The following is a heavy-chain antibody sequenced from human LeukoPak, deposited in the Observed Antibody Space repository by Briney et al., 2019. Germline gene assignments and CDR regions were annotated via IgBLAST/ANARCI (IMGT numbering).Heavy chain of an antibody. J-gene: IGHJ4*02. CDR2: IRADAVTT. Sequence: GGSLRLSCAASGFTFSSYSMNWVRQAPGKGLEWVSGIRADAVTTYYADSVKGRFIISRDNSKNTVYLQMNSLSAEDAAVYYCVKDDRWVQYANWGQGTLVTVSS. D-gene: IGHD5-24*01. V-gene: IGHV3-23*01. CDR1: GFTFSSYS. CDR3: VKDDRWVQYAN.